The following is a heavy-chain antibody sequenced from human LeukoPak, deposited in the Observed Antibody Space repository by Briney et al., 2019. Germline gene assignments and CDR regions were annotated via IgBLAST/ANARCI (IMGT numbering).Heavy chain of an antibody. D-gene: IGHD3-10*01. J-gene: IGHJ6*02. V-gene: IGHV1-69*04. CDR3: ARGVVAMVRGHQKNYGMDV. CDR2: IIPILGIA. CDR1: GGTFSSYA. Sequence: GASVKVSCKASGGTFSSYAISWVRQAPGQGLEWMGRIIPILGIANYAQKFQGRVTITADKYTSTAYMELSSLRSEDTAVYYCARGVVAMVRGHQKNYGMDVWGQGTTVTVSS.